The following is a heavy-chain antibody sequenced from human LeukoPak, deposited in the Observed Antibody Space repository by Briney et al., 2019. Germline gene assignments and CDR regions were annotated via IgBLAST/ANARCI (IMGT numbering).Heavy chain of an antibody. Sequence: GGSLRLSCAASGFTFSSYGMHWVRQAPGKGLEWVAFIRYDGSNKYYAGSVKGRFTISRDNSKNTLYLQMNSLRAEDTAVYYCAKGMERYLDYWGQGTLVTVSS. V-gene: IGHV3-30*02. CDR1: GFTFSSYG. J-gene: IGHJ4*02. D-gene: IGHD1-1*01. CDR2: IRYDGSNK. CDR3: AKGMERYLDY.